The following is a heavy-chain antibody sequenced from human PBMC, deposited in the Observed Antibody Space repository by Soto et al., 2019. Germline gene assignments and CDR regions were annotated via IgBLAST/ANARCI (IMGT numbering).Heavy chain of an antibody. CDR3: AKRPRALLTFDY. D-gene: IGHD1-26*01. V-gene: IGHV3-23*04. J-gene: IGHJ4*02. Sequence: EVQLVDSGGGLVQPGGSLRLSCAASGFIFSNYVMSWVRQATGKGLEWVSSISDSGGTSYYADSVNGRFTIPRDNSKNTLYLQMNSLTAEDTAIYYCAKRPRALLTFDYWGQGTLVTVSS. CDR1: GFIFSNYV. CDR2: ISDSGGTS.